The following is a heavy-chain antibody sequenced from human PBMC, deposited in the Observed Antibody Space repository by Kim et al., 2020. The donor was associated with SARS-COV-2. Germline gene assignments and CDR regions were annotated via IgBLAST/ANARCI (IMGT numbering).Heavy chain of an antibody. Sequence: ASVKVSCKASGYTFTSYYMHWVRQAPGQGLEWMGIINPSGGSTSYAQKFQGRVTMTRDTSTSTAYMELSSLRSEDTAVYYCARDRFELWIQLWLHTLDRSNGVVMWGDGATVSASS. CDR3: ARDRFELWIQLWLHTLDRSNGVVM. CDR2: INPSGGST. D-gene: IGHD5-18*01. J-gene: IGHJ6*01. CDR1: GYTFTSYY. V-gene: IGHV1-46*01.